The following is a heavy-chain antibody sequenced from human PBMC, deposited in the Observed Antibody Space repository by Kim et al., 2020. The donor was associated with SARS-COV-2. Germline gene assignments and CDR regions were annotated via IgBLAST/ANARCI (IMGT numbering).Heavy chain of an antibody. CDR3: ARDGMVRGGVSTWYYGMDV. CDR1: GFTFSSYS. J-gene: IGHJ6*02. CDR2: ISSSSSYI. Sequence: GGSLRLSCAASGFTFSSYSMNWVRQAPGKGLEWVSSISSSSSYIYYADSVKGRFTISRDNAKNSLYLQMNSLRAEDTAVYYCARDGMVRGGVSTWYYGMDVWGQGTTVTVSS. V-gene: IGHV3-21*01. D-gene: IGHD3-10*01.